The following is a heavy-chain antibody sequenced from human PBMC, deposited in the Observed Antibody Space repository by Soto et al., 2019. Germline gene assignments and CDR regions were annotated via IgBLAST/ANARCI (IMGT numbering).Heavy chain of an antibody. Sequence: EVQLVESGGGLVKPGGSLRLSCAASGFTFSNAWMNWVRQAPGKGLEWVGRIKSKTDGGTTDYAAPVKGRFTISRDDSKNTLYLQMNSLKTEYTAVYYCTTAEVGANRWYGMDVWGQGTTVTVSS. V-gene: IGHV3-15*07. CDR1: GFTFSNAW. CDR3: TTAEVGANRWYGMDV. CDR2: IKSKTDGGTT. D-gene: IGHD1-26*01. J-gene: IGHJ6*02.